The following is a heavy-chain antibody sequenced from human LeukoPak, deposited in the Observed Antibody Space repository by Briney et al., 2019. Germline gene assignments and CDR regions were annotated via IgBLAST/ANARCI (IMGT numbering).Heavy chain of an antibody. CDR3: ARDAAAVVTPYYYGMDV. V-gene: IGHV4-31*03. J-gene: IGHJ6*02. CDR1: GGSISSGGYY. D-gene: IGHD3-22*01. Sequence: PSQTLSLTCTVSGGSISSGGYYWSWIRQHPGKGLEWIGYIYYSGSTYYNPSLKSRVTISVDTSKNQFSLKLCSVTAADTAVYYCARDAAAVVTPYYYGMDVWGQGTTVTVSS. CDR2: IYYSGST.